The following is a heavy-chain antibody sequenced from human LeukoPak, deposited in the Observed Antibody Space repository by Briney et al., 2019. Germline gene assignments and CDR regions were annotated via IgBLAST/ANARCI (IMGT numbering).Heavy chain of an antibody. J-gene: IGHJ5*02. Sequence: SQTLSLTCAISGDSVSSNSVTWNWIRQSPSRGLEWLGRTYYRSTWYNDYAVPVRGRITVNPDTSKNQFSLHLNSVTPEDTAVYYCARRLTQYDCFDPWGQGILVTVSS. CDR3: ARRLTQYDCFDP. CDR1: GDSVSSNSVT. CDR2: TYYRSTWYN. V-gene: IGHV6-1*01. D-gene: IGHD2-2*01.